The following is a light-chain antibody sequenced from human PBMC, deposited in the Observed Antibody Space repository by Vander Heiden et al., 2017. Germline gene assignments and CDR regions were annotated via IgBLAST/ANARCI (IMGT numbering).Light chain of an antibody. CDR2: WSC. CDR3: QQDCNTST. V-gene: IGKV4-1*01. CDR1: KSVLYRSNNKKY. J-gene: IGKJ4*02. Sequence: DIVMNQSPASLAVSLGERATINCKSSKSVLYRSNNKKYSDWYQEKQGQTPKLHIDWSCTRGAVVPGRFSGGGSGTYFTLTSSSLQAEDVAVYYFQQDCNTSTFGRGTKVEIK.